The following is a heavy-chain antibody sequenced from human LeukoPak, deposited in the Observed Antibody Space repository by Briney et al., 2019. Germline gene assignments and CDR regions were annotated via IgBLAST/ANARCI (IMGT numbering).Heavy chain of an antibody. CDR3: AKGGYYYDSTNWFDP. CDR1: GGSISSGSYY. V-gene: IGHV4-61*02. CDR2: IYTSGST. Sequence: SETLSLTCTVSGGSISSGSYYWSWIRQPAGKGLEWIGRIYTSGSTNYNPSLKSRVTISVDTSKNQFSLKLSSVTAADTAVYYCAKGGYYYDSTNWFDPWGQGTLVTVSS. D-gene: IGHD3-22*01. J-gene: IGHJ5*02.